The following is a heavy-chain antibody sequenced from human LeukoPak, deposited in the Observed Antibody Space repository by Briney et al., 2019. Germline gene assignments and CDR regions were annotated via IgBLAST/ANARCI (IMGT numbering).Heavy chain of an antibody. CDR1: GGSFSGYY. V-gene: IGHV4-34*01. CDR3: ARERNIVVVPAAGYGMDV. J-gene: IGHJ6*02. Sequence: PSETLSLTCAVYGGSFSGYYWSWIRQPPGKGLEWIGEINHSGSTNYNPSLKSRVTISVDTSKNQFSLKLSSMTAADTAVYYCARERNIVVVPAAGYGMDVWGQGTTVTVSS. D-gene: IGHD2-2*01. CDR2: INHSGST.